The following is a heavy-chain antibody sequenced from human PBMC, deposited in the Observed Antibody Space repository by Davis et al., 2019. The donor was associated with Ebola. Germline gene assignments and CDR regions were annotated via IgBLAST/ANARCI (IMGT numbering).Heavy chain of an antibody. D-gene: IGHD2-15*01. Sequence: GGSLRLSCVTSEFSFSDFAMHWVRQVPGKGLEWVALISGNGVRTYYADSLKGRIIISRDNNRNALYLQMNNLGTEDTAFYYCAKGGKYCSGGGCYSDYWGQGTLVTVSS. CDR2: ISGNGVRT. CDR3: AKGGKYCSGGGCYSDY. CDR1: EFSFSDFA. V-gene: IGHV3-43*02. J-gene: IGHJ4*02.